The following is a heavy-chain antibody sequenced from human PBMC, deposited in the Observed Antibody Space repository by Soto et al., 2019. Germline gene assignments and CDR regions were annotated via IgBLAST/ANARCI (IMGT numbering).Heavy chain of an antibody. V-gene: IGHV1-8*02. Sequence: QVQLVQSGAEVKKPGASVKVSCRASGYSFTSYDINWVQQATGQGLVWLGWMNPNSGNTNYARKFQGRVTMTRDTSISTAYVELSSLRSDDTAVYYCERGGDFGVVIQYYYDMDVWGQGTTVTVSS. CDR1: GYSFTSYD. CDR2: MNPNSGNT. D-gene: IGHD3-3*01. J-gene: IGHJ6*02. CDR3: ERGGDFGVVIQYYYDMDV.